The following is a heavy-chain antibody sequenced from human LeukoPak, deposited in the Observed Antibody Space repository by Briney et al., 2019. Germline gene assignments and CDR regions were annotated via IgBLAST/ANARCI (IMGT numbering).Heavy chain of an antibody. D-gene: IGHD6-13*01. V-gene: IGHV4-34*01. CDR3: ARGSHIGAAGILDN. J-gene: IGHJ4*02. Sequence: SEALSLTCAVYGGSFSGYYWSWIRQPPGKGLEWIGEINHSGSTNYNPSLKSRVTISVDTSKNQFSLKLSSVTAADTAVYYCARGSHIGAAGILDNWGQGTLVTVSS. CDR2: INHSGST. CDR1: GGSFSGYY.